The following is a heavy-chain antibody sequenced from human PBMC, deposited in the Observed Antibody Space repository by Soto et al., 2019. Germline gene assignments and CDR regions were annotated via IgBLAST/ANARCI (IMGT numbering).Heavy chain of an antibody. CDR3: ARAQIQAVAGPLDY. Sequence: ASVKVSCKASGYTFSTYYMHWVRQAPGQGYEWMGIINPSGGSTTYADSVKGRFTFSRDNSKNTLYLQMNSLRPEDTAVYYCARAQIQAVAGPLDYWGQGTLVTVS. CDR1: GYTFSTYY. CDR2: INPSGGST. D-gene: IGHD6-19*01. V-gene: IGHV1-46*04. J-gene: IGHJ4*02.